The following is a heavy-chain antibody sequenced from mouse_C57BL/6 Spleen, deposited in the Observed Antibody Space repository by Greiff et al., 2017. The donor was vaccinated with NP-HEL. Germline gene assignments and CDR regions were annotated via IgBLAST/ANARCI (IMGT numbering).Heavy chain of an antibody. J-gene: IGHJ1*03. CDR3: TRDLFIGAVVARWYFDV. D-gene: IGHD1-1*01. CDR2: ISSGGDYI. Sequence: EVKLMESGEGLVKPGGSLKLSCAASGFTFSSYAMSWVRQTPEQRLEWVAYISSGGDYIYYADTVKGRFTISRDNARNTLYLQMSSLKSEDTAMYYWTRDLFIGAVVARWYFDVWGTGTTVTVAS. CDR1: GFTFSSYA. V-gene: IGHV5-9-1*02.